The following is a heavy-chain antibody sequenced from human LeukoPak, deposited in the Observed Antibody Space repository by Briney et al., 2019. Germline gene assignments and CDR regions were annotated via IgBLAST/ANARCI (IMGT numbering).Heavy chain of an antibody. CDR1: GYTFTSYG. V-gene: IGHV1-18*01. D-gene: IGHD3-3*01. Sequence: ASAKVSCKASGYTFTSYGISWVRQAPGQGLEWMGWISAYNGNTNYAQKLQGRVTMTTDTSTSTAYAELRSLRSDDTAVYYCARAPEGRFLEWLPADYWYFDLWGRGTLVTVSS. CDR3: ARAPEGRFLEWLPADYWYFDL. CDR2: ISAYNGNT. J-gene: IGHJ2*01.